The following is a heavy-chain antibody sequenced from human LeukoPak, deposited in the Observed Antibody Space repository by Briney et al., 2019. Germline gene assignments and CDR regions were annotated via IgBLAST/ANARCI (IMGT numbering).Heavy chain of an antibody. CDR3: ARVRGYYYMDV. CDR2: ISTSGGTT. J-gene: IGHJ6*03. CDR1: GFTFSSYE. Sequence: PGGSLRLSCAGSGFTFSSYEMSWVRQAPGKGLEWVSYISTSGGTTYYADSVKGRFTISRDIAENSLYLQMNSLRGEDTAVYYCARVRGYYYMDVWGKGTTVTVPS. V-gene: IGHV3-48*03. D-gene: IGHD3-10*01.